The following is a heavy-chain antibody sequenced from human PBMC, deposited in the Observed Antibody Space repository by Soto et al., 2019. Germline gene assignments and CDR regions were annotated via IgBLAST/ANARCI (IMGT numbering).Heavy chain of an antibody. Sequence: EVQLVESGGGLIQPGGSLRLSCAASGFAVSSKSMTWVRQAPGKGLEWVSVIYGGGTTYYADSVKGRFTISRDTSKNTLYLQMNSLRAEDTAVYYCVQTTGWPSFDFWGQGTLVTVSS. J-gene: IGHJ4*02. CDR2: IYGGGTT. V-gene: IGHV3-53*01. D-gene: IGHD6-19*01. CDR1: GFAVSSKS. CDR3: VQTTGWPSFDF.